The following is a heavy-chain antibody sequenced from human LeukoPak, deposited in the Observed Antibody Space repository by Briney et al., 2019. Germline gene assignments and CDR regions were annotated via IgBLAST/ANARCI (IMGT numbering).Heavy chain of an antibody. CDR1: GFTFSSYA. CDR3: AKEPDDDYSNPYNWFDP. CDR2: ISGSGGST. D-gene: IGHD4-11*01. V-gene: IGHV3-23*01. J-gene: IGHJ5*02. Sequence: GGSLRLSCAASGFTFSSYAMSWVRQAPGKGLEWVSAISGSGGSTYYADSVKGRLTISRDNSKNTLYLQMNSLRAEDTAVYYCAKEPDDDYSNPYNWFDPWGQGTLVTVSS.